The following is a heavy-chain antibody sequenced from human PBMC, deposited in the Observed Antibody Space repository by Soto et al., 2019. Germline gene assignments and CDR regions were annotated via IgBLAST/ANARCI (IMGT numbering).Heavy chain of an antibody. CDR1: GGSISSYY. CDR2: IYYSGST. Sequence: SETLSLTCTVSGGSISSYYWSWIRQPPGKGLEWIGYIYYSGSTNYNPSLKSRVAISVDTSKNQFSLKLTSVTAADTAVYYCARLDSSAYYYYYGVDVWGQGTTVTVSS. D-gene: IGHD3-22*01. CDR3: ARLDSSAYYYYYGVDV. J-gene: IGHJ6*02. V-gene: IGHV4-59*08.